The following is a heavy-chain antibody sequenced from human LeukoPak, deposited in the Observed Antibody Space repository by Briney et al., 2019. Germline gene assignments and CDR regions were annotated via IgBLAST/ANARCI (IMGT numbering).Heavy chain of an antibody. CDR2: IKQDGSEK. Sequence: PGGSLRLSCAASGFTFNNHWMSWVRQAPGKGLEWVADIKQDGSEKYYVDSVKGRFTISRDNAKNSLYLQMNSLRAEDTALYYCAKGAASIVVAGNYFDYWGQGTLVTVSS. V-gene: IGHV3-7*03. D-gene: IGHD2-21*01. CDR3: AKGAASIVVAGNYFDY. J-gene: IGHJ4*02. CDR1: GFTFNNHW.